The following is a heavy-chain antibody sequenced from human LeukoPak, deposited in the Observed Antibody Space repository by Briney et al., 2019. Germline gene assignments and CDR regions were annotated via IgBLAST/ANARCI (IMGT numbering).Heavy chain of an antibody. D-gene: IGHD6-19*01. CDR1: GDSVSSNNAA. V-gene: IGHV6-1*01. Sequence: SQTLSLTCAISGDSVSSNNAAWNWIRQSPSRGLEWLGRTYHRSTWYDDYVVSVRSRLTITPDISKNQVSLQLNSVTPEDTAVYYCARRLRDYYAMDVWGEGTTVTVSS. CDR2: TYHRSTWYD. J-gene: IGHJ6*04. CDR3: ARRLRDYYAMDV.